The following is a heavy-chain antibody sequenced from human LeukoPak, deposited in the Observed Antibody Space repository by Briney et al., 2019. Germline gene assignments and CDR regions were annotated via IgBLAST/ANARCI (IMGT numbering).Heavy chain of an antibody. CDR3: ARSHAYCGGDCYFDY. CDR2: INPNSGGT. CDR1: GYTFTGYY. D-gene: IGHD2-21*02. J-gene: IGHJ4*02. Sequence: GASVKVSCKASGYTFTGYYMHWVRQAPRQGLEWMGWINPNSGGTNYAQKFQGRVTMTRDTSISTAYMELSRLRSDDTAVYYCARSHAYCGGDCYFDYWGQGTLVTVSS. V-gene: IGHV1-2*02.